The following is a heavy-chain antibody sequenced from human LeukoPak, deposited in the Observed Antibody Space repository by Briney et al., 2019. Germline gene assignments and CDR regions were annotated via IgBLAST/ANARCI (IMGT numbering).Heavy chain of an antibody. V-gene: IGHV3-66*01. CDR3: ARTTTFAPHFDY. CDR2: IYSGGST. J-gene: IGHJ4*02. Sequence: GGSLRLSCAASGFTVSSNYMSWVRQAPGKGLEWVSVIYSGGSTYYADSVKGRFTISRDNSKNTLYLQMNSLRAEDTAVYYCARTTTFAPHFDYWGQGTLVTVSS. D-gene: IGHD1-1*01. CDR1: GFTVSSNY.